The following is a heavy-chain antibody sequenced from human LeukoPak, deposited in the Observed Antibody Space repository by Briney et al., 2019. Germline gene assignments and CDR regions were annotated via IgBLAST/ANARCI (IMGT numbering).Heavy chain of an antibody. J-gene: IGHJ4*02. CDR3: VKDFGNLDY. CDR1: GFPFSSYW. D-gene: IGHD3-10*01. V-gene: IGHV3-7*01. Sequence: GGSLRLSCAVSGFPFSSYWMTWVRQAPGKGLEWVANIKQDGSEKNYVDSVKGRFTISRDNTKNSLYLQMNTMRAEDTAVYYCVKDFGNLDYWGQGTLVTVSS. CDR2: IKQDGSEK.